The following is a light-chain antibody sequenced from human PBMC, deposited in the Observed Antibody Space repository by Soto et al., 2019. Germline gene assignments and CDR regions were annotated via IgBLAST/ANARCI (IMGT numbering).Light chain of an antibody. Sequence: QSVLTQPASVSGSPGQSITISCTGTSSDVGGYNYVSWYQQHPGKAPILIIYEVSNRPSGVSTRFSGSKSGNTASLTISALQAEDEADYYCSSFTSSSTFVFGTGTKVTVL. CDR2: EVS. CDR1: SSDVGGYNY. J-gene: IGLJ1*01. V-gene: IGLV2-14*01. CDR3: SSFTSSSTFV.